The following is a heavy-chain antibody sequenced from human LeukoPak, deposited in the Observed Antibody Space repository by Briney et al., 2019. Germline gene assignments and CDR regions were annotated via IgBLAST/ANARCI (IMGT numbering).Heavy chain of an antibody. V-gene: IGHV1-18*01. J-gene: IGHJ5*02. CDR2: ISAYNGNT. CDR3: AREYCSGGSCYWSWFDP. Sequence: ASVKVSCTASGYTFTSYGISWVRQAPGQGLEWMGWISAYNGNTNYAQTLQGRVTMTTDTSTSTAYMELSSLRSEDTAVYYCAREYCSGGSCYWSWFDPWGQGTLVTVSS. CDR1: GYTFTSYG. D-gene: IGHD2-15*01.